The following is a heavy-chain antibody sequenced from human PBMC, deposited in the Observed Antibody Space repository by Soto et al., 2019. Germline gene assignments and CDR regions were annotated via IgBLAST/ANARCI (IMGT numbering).Heavy chain of an antibody. CDR1: GFTFSSST. V-gene: IGHV3-23*01. CDR3: AKETYYYYGMDV. CDR2: IIDSGGYT. Sequence: GGSLRLSCAASGFTFSSSTMNWVRQAPGKGLEWVSAIIDSGGYTYYADSVKGRFTISRDNSKNTLYLQMNSLRAEDTALYYCAKETYYYYGMDVWGQGTTVTVSS. J-gene: IGHJ6*02.